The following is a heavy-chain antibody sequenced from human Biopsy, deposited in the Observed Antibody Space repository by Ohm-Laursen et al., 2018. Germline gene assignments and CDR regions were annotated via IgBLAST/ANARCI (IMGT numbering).Heavy chain of an antibody. D-gene: IGHD3-22*01. CDR3: AKQGIRGYYEY. J-gene: IGHJ4*02. Sequence: PSETLSLTCAVFGFSISSGHYWAWIRQPPGKGLEWIGTISHSGNTYYNPSLDSRLTISEDTSKDHFSLKLSSVTAADTAVYYCAKQGIRGYYEYWGQGSLVTASS. V-gene: IGHV4-38-2*01. CDR2: ISHSGNT. CDR1: GFSISSGHY.